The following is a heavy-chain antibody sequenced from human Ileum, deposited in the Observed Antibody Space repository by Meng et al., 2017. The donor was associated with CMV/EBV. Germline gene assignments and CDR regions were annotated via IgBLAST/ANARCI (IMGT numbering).Heavy chain of an antibody. V-gene: IGHV4-59*01. CDR1: GGSISIYY. CDR3: ARRWSGIDY. D-gene: IGHD5-24*01. Sequence: QVQLHASGPGLVKPSETLSIICTVSGGSISIYYWSWVRQPPGKGLEWIGDISYSGYANYNPSLKSRVTMSMDTSKNQFSLKLTSVTAADTAMYYCARRWSGIDYWGQGTLVTVSS. J-gene: IGHJ4*02. CDR2: ISYSGYA.